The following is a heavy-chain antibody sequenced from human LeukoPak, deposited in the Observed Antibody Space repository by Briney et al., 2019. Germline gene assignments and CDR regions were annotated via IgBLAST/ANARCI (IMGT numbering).Heavy chain of an antibody. CDR3: ASPFLGYCSGGSCPKTYYYYGMDV. J-gene: IGHJ6*02. CDR1: GGSISSSSYY. V-gene: IGHV4-39*01. CDR2: IYYSGST. D-gene: IGHD2-15*01. Sequence: SETLSLTCTVSGGSISSSSYYWGWIRQPPGKGLEWIGSIYYSGSTYYNPSLKSRVTISVDTSKNQFSLKLSSVTAADTAVYYCASPFLGYCSGGSCPKTYYYYGMDVWPRDHGHRLL.